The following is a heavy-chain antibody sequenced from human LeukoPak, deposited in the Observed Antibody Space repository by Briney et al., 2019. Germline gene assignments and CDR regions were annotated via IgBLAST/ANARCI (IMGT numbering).Heavy chain of an antibody. V-gene: IGHV3-43*01. CDR1: GFTFDDYT. Sequence: GGSLRLSCAASGFTFDDYTMHWVRRAPGKGLEWVSLISWDGGSTYYADSAKGRFTISRDNSKNFLYLQMNSLRTEDTALYYCAKDLLGYFDYWGQGTLVTVSS. J-gene: IGHJ4*02. CDR3: AKDLLGYFDY. CDR2: ISWDGGST. D-gene: IGHD7-27*01.